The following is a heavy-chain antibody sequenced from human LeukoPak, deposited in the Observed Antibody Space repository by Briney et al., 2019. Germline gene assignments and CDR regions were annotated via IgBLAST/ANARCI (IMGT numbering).Heavy chain of an antibody. V-gene: IGHV3-21*01. D-gene: IGHD3-10*01. Sequence: PGGSLRLSCAASGFTFSSYSMNWVRQAPGKGLEWVSSISSSSSYIYYADSVKGRFTISRDSAKNSLYLQMNILRAEDTAVYYCARGGGPTYYYGSGSSQFDYWGQGTLVTVSS. J-gene: IGHJ4*02. CDR3: ARGGGPTYYYGSGSSQFDY. CDR1: GFTFSSYS. CDR2: ISSSSSYI.